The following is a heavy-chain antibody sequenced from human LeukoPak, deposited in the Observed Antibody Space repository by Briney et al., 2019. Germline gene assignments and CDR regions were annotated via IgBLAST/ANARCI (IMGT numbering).Heavy chain of an antibody. V-gene: IGHV4-34*01. Sequence: PSETLSLTCAVYGGSFSGYYWSWIRQPPGKGLEWIGEINHSGSTNYNPSLKSRVTISVDTSKNQFSLKLSSVTAADTAVYYCARGVVVPYWGQGTLVTVSS. D-gene: IGHD2-15*01. CDR2: INHSGST. J-gene: IGHJ4*02. CDR3: ARGVVVPY. CDR1: GGSFSGYY.